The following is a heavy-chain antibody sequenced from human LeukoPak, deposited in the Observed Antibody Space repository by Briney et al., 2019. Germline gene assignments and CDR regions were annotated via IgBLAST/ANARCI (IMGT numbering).Heavy chain of an antibody. CDR1: GFTLSPYA. D-gene: IGHD2-21*02. J-gene: IGHJ4*02. V-gene: IGHV3-64D*09. CDR2: ISSHGGST. Sequence: GRSLRLSCSASGFTLSPYAIHWVRQAPGKGLEYVSAISSHGGSTYYADSVKGRFTISRDNSKNTLYLQMSSLRAEDTAVYYCVKDLMSGNIVVVPAILDHWGQGTLVTVSS. CDR3: VKDLMSGNIVVVPAILDH.